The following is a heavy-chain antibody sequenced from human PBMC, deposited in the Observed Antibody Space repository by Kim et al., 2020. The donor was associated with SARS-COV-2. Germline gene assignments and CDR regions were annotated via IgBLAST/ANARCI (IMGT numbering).Heavy chain of an antibody. J-gene: IGHJ3*02. CDR3: ARGSNSGGCCAFNI. Sequence: GGSLRLSCAASGFSLSTNYMAWVRQAPGKGLEWVSIIYSGGNTYHGDSVKGRFTISRDDSENTLYLQMNNLRAEDTAVYYCARGSNSGGCCAFNIWGQATVVTVSS. CDR1: GFSLSTNY. CDR2: IYSGGNT. D-gene: IGHD2-15*01. V-gene: IGHV3-53*01.